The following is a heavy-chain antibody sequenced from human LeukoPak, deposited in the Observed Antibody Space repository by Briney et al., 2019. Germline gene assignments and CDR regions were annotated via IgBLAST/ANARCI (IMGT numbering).Heavy chain of an antibody. V-gene: IGHV1-69*01. J-gene: IGHJ4*02. Sequence: SVKVSCKASGGTFSSYAISWVRQAPGQGLEWMGGIIPIFGRANYAQKFQGRVTITADESTSTAYMELSSVGSEDTAVYYCARDFAYGVYREDYFDYWGQGTLVTVSS. CDR1: GGTFSSYA. D-gene: IGHD4-17*01. CDR2: IIPIFGRA. CDR3: ARDFAYGVYREDYFDY.